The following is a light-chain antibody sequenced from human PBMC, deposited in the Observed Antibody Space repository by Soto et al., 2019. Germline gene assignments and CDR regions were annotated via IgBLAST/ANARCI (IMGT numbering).Light chain of an antibody. CDR1: QSVSSS. Sequence: EIVMTQSPATLSVSPGERATLSCRASQSVSSSLAWYQQKPGQAPRRLIYGASTRATGFPASFSGSGSGTESTLTISSLQSEDFAVYYCQQYNNWPTTFGQGTRLEIK. CDR3: QQYNNWPTT. V-gene: IGKV3-15*01. CDR2: GAS. J-gene: IGKJ5*01.